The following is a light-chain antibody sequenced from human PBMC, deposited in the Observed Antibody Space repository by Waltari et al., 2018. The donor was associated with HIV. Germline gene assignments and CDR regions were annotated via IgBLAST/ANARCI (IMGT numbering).Light chain of an antibody. Sequence: EIVMTQSPATLSVSPGERATLSCRASQSVTTNLAWYQQKPGQAPRVLIYGASTRASGIPARFSGSWYGTEFTLTISSLQPEDFAVYYCQQYYNWPPSWTFDQGTKVEIK. V-gene: IGKV3-15*01. CDR1: QSVTTN. J-gene: IGKJ1*01. CDR3: QQYYNWPPSWT. CDR2: GAS.